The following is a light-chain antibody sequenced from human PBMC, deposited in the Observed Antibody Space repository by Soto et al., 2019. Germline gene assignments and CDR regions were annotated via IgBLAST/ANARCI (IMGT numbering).Light chain of an antibody. Sequence: EIVMTQSPATLSVSPGERATLSCRASQSVSSNLAWYQQKPGQAPRLLIYGASIRATGIPARFSGSGSWTEFTLTISSLQSEDFAVYYCQQYNTWPPITFGQGTRLEI. V-gene: IGKV3-15*01. CDR3: QQYNTWPPIT. CDR2: GAS. J-gene: IGKJ5*01. CDR1: QSVSSN.